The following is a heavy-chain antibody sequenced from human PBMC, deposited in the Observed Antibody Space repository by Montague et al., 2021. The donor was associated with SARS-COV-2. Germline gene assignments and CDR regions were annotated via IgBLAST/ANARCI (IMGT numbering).Heavy chain of an antibody. CDR1: GFTFSSYS. CDR2: ISSSSSYI. J-gene: IGHJ6*02. CDR3: ARVLGGYYGMDV. Sequence: SLRLSCAASGFTFSSYSMNWVRQAPGKGLEWVSSISSSSSYIYYADSVKGRFTISRDNAKNSLYLQMNSLRAEDTAVYYCARVLGGYYGMDVWGQGTTVTV. D-gene: IGHD2/OR15-2a*01. V-gene: IGHV3-21*01.